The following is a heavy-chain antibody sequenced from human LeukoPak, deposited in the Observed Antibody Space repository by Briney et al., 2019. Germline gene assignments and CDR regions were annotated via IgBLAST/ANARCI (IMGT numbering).Heavy chain of an antibody. V-gene: IGHV3-30-3*01. D-gene: IGHD5-24*01. Sequence: GGPLRLSCAASGFTFNDFAMHWVRQAPGKGLEWVTLISYNGVIKYYADSVKGRFTISRDNSKNTLYLQMDTLRAEDTAVYYCARAKDGTNILDYWGQGTLVTVSS. CDR3: ARAKDGTNILDY. CDR1: GFTFNDFA. CDR2: ISYNGVIK. J-gene: IGHJ4*02.